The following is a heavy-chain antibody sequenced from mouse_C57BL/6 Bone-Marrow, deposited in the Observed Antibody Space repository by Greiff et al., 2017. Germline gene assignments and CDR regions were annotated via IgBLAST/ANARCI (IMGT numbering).Heavy chain of an antibody. J-gene: IGHJ1*03. CDR3: ARSKGYFDV. CDR1: GYTFTDYY. Sequence: EVQLQQSGPELVKPGASVKISCKASGYTFTDYYMNWVKQSHGKSLEWIGDINPNNGGTSYNQKFKGKATLTVDKSSSTAYMELRSLTSEDSAVYYWARSKGYFDVWGTGTTVTVSS. CDR2: INPNNGGT. V-gene: IGHV1-26*01.